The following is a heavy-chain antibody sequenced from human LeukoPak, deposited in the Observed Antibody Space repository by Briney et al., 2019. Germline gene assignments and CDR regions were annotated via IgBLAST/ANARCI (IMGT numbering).Heavy chain of an antibody. CDR1: GFTFSTYA. CDR3: ATRQTTVDYYDC. J-gene: IGHJ4*02. D-gene: IGHD4-23*01. Sequence: GGSLRLSCVGSGFTFSTYAMNWALPAPGKGLEWVSAIGSGGTTYYADSVKGRFSISRDNSKNTVYLQMNSLRAEDTAVYYCATRQTTVDYYDCWGQGTLVTVSS. CDR2: IGSGGTT. V-gene: IGHV3-23*01.